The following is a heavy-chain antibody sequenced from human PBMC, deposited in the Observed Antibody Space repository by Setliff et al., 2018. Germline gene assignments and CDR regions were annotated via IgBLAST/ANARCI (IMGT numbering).Heavy chain of an antibody. CDR3: AKAHGDYVLES. D-gene: IGHD4-17*01. CDR1: GFTLRDNW. J-gene: IGHJ5*02. Sequence: GGSLRLSCAASGFTLRDNWMNWVRQGPGKGLVWVSYINNDGSSTVYADAVKGRFTISRDNSKNSLYLHMSSLRPDDTALYYCAKAHGDYVLESWGQGTLVTVSS. V-gene: IGHV3-74*01. CDR2: INNDGSST.